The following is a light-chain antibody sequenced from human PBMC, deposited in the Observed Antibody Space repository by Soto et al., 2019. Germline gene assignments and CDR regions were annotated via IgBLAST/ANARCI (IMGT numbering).Light chain of an antibody. CDR1: QSISRY. CDR2: SAS. Sequence: DIQMTQSPSYMCTSVGDRITVTCRAGQSISRYLNWYQQRPGKAPKLLIYSASTLQTGVPSRFSGSGSGTDFTLTISSLQPEDFATYYCQQSYNGPFTFGPGTKVDIK. CDR3: QQSYNGPFT. J-gene: IGKJ3*01. V-gene: IGKV1-39*01.